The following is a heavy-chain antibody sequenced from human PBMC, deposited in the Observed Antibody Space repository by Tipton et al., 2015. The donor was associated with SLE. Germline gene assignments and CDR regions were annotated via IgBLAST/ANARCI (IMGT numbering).Heavy chain of an antibody. V-gene: IGHV4-39*07. D-gene: IGHD3-3*01. CDR2: FSYSGST. CDR3: ARLSAYYRVFDL. CDR1: GGSISSCSCY. J-gene: IGHJ4*02. Sequence: TLSLTCTVSGGSISSCSCYWGWIRQPPGKGLEWIGTFSYSGSTYYNPSLKSRVTILLDTSENQFSLRVTSVTAADTAVYYCARLSAYYRVFDLWGQGTLVTVSS.